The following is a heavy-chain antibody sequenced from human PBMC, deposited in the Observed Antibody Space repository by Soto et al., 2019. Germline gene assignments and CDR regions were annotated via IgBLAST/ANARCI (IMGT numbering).Heavy chain of an antibody. CDR2: IYYSGST. J-gene: IGHJ6*02. Sequence: SGTLSLTCTVSGGSISSSYWSWIRQPPGKGLEWIGYIYYSGSTNYNPSLKSRVTISVDKSKNQFSLKLSSLTAADTAVYYCASAHGNYYYGMDVWGQGTTVTVSS. D-gene: IGHD4-17*01. CDR1: GGSISSSY. V-gene: IGHV4-59*12. CDR3: ASAHGNYYYGMDV.